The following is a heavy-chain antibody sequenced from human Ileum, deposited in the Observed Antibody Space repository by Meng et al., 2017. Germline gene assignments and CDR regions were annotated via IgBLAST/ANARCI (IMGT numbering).Heavy chain of an antibody. CDR1: GGSVSRAGYQ. CDR2: AST. J-gene: IGHJ4*02. CDR3: ARDHMGSLDY. Sequence: QVQLQEWGPGLVRPSETLSLICTVSGGSVSRAGYQWGWIRQPPGKGLEWIGYASTNYNPSLKSRVTISLDTSRNQFSLSLSSVTAADTAVDYCARDHMGSLDYWGQGILVTVSS. V-gene: IGHV4-61*08. D-gene: IGHD1-26*01.